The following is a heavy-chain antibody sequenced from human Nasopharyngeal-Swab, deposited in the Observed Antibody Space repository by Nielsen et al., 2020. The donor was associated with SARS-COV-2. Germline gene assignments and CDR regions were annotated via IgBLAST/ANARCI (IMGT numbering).Heavy chain of an antibody. D-gene: IGHD6-19*01. J-gene: IGHJ5*02. CDR3: ARGRIAVAAVDP. CDR2: ITPDGYGT. Sequence: GESLKISCAASGFAFSNYRMHWVRQAPGKGLVWVSRITPDGYGTMYADSVKGRFIISRDNAKNTLNLQMNSLRAEDTALYYCARGRIAVAAVDPWGQGILVTVSS. V-gene: IGHV3-74*03. CDR1: GFAFSNYR.